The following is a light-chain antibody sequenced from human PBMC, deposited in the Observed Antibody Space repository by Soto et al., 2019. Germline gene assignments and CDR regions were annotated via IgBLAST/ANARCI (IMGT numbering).Light chain of an antibody. V-gene: IGLV2-14*01. CDR1: SSDVGRYNY. J-gene: IGLJ2*01. CDR3: SSYTSTSTPVV. CDR2: DVS. Sequence: QSALTHPASVSGSPGQSITISCTGTSSDVGRYNYISWYQQHPGKAPKLMIYDVSNRPSGIANRFSGSKSGNTASLTISGLQAEDEADYYCSSYTSTSTPVVFGGGTKLTVL.